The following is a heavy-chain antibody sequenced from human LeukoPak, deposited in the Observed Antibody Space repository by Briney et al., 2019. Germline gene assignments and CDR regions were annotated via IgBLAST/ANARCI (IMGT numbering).Heavy chain of an antibody. CDR3: ARDQNDCSSTSCYTGWFDP. D-gene: IGHD2-2*02. CDR1: GFTFSSYA. V-gene: IGHV3-48*04. J-gene: IGHJ5*02. CDR2: ISSSGSTI. Sequence: PGGSLRLSCAASGFTFSSYAMSWVRQAPGKGLEWVSYISSSGSTIYYADSVKGRFTISRDNAKNSLYLQMNSLRAEDTAVYYCARDQNDCSSTSCYTGWFDPWGQGTLVTVSS.